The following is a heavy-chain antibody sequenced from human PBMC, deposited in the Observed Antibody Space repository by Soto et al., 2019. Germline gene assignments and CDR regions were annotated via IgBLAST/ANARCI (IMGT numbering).Heavy chain of an antibody. V-gene: IGHV4-39*01. CDR3: ARHVGVATIYSHWFDP. D-gene: IGHD5-12*01. CDR2: IYYSGST. J-gene: IGHJ5*02. CDR1: DGSISSSSCY. Sequence: SETRSLTCTISDGSISSSSCYWGWIRQPPGKGLEWIGSIYYSGSTYYNPSLKSRVTISVDTSKNQFSLKLSSVTAADTAVYYCARHVGVATIYSHWFDPWGQGTLVTVSS.